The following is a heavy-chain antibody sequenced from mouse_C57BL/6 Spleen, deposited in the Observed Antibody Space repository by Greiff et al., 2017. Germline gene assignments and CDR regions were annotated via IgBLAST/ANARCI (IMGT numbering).Heavy chain of an antibody. J-gene: IGHJ2*01. Sequence: EVHLVESGGGLVKPGGSLKLSCAASGFTFSDYGMHWVRQAPEKGLEWVAYISSGSSTIYYADIVKGRFTISRDNAKNTLFLQMTSLRSEDTAMYYCARGGFYFDYWGQGTTLTVSS. CDR3: ARGGFYFDY. CDR2: ISSGSSTI. CDR1: GFTFSDYG. V-gene: IGHV5-17*01.